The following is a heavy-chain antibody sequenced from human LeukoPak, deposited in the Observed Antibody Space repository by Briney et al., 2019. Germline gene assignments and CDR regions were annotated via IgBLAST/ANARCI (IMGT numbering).Heavy chain of an antibody. CDR1: GFTFDDYA. V-gene: IGHV3-9*01. D-gene: IGHD3-16*01. Sequence: GGSLRLSCAASGFTFDDYAMHWVRQAPGKGLEWVSGISWNSGSIGYADSVKGRFTISRDNAKNSLYLQMNSLRAEDTALYYCAKALVGEQYYFDYWGQGTLVTLS. CDR2: ISWNSGSI. CDR3: AKALVGEQYYFDY. J-gene: IGHJ4*02.